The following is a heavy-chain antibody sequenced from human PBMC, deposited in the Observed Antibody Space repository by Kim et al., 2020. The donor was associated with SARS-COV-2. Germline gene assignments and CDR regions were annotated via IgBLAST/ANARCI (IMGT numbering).Heavy chain of an antibody. CDR3: ATFREGELAFDY. V-gene: IGHV3-66*01. CDR1: GFTVSSNY. CDR2: IYSGGST. D-gene: IGHD1-7*01. Sequence: GGSLRLSCAASGFTVSSNYMNWVRQAPGKGLEWVSVIYSGGSTYYADSVKGRFTISRDIFKNTVYLQMNSLRADDTAVYYCATFREGELAFDYWGQGTLVTVSS. J-gene: IGHJ4*02.